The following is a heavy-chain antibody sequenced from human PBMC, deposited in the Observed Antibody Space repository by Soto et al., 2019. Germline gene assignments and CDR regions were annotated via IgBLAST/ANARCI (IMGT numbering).Heavy chain of an antibody. CDR2: IKSETDGGTT. D-gene: IGHD3-3*01. CDR3: LGPVTISGAPFIY. J-gene: IGHJ4*02. V-gene: IGHV3-15*07. Sequence: EVQVVESGGGFVEPGGSLRLSCAASGFSFTSAWLTWVRQAPGKGLEWVGRIKSETDGGTTAFAAPVKDRFTMSRDDAENTVSLQMNSLKTEDTAMYYCLGPVTISGAPFIYWGQGILVTVSS. CDR1: GFSFTSAW.